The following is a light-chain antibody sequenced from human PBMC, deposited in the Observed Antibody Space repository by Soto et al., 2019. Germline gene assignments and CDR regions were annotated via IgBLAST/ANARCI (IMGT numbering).Light chain of an antibody. V-gene: IGLV2-23*02. J-gene: IGLJ1*01. CDR2: EVS. CDR3: CSYASSSTYV. Sequence: QSVLTQPASVSGSPGRSITISCTGTSSDVGSYNLVSWYQQHPGKAPKLMIYEVSKRPSGVSNRFSGSKSGNTASLTISGLQAEDEADYYCCSYASSSTYVFGTGTKVTVL. CDR1: SSDVGSYNL.